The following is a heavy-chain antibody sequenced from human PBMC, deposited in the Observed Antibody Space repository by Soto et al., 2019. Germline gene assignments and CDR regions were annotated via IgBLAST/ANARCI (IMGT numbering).Heavy chain of an antibody. V-gene: IGHV3-30*18. CDR1: GESLNISG. CDR2: ISYDGSNK. Sequence: AACGESLNISGVAGSRKTKGKGLEWVAVISYDGSNKLYADSVKGRFTISRDHPKNTLYLQMNSLRVEDTALYYCAKVAGAWNQRDDNWFDALGQGTLVTVSS. D-gene: IGHD1-1*01. J-gene: IGHJ5*02. CDR3: AKVAGAWNQRDDNWFDA.